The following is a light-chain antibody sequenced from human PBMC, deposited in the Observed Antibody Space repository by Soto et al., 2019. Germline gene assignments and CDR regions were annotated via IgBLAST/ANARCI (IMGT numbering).Light chain of an antibody. Sequence: DIQMTQSPSSLSASVGDRVTITCRASQGISNYLAWYQQKPGKVPKLLIYAASTFQSGAPSRFIGSGSGTDFTLTISSLQTEDVATYYCQKYNSAPPTFGGGTKVEIK. V-gene: IGKV1-27*01. J-gene: IGKJ4*01. CDR3: QKYNSAPPT. CDR2: AAS. CDR1: QGISNY.